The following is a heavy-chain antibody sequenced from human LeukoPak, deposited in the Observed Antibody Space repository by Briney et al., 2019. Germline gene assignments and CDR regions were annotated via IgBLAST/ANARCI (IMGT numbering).Heavy chain of an antibody. Sequence: SVKVSCKASGGTFSSYAISWVRQAPGQGLEWMGGIIPIFGTANYAQKFQGRVTITADESTSTVYMELSSLRSEDTAVYYCAAWGSSSSPLPGMDVWGQGTTVTVSS. CDR2: IIPIFGTA. D-gene: IGHD6-13*01. J-gene: IGHJ6*02. CDR3: AAWGSSSSPLPGMDV. V-gene: IGHV1-69*13. CDR1: GGTFSSYA.